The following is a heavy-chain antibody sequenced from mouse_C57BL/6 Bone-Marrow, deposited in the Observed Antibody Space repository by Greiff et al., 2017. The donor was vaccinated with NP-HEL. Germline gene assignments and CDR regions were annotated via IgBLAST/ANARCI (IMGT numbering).Heavy chain of an antibody. V-gene: IGHV5-9*01. CDR1: GFTFSSYT. Sequence: EVQRVESGGGLVKPGGSLKLSCAASGFTFSSYTMSWVRQTPEKRLEWVATISGGGGNTYYPDSVKGRFTISRDTTKNTLYLQMSSLRSEDTALYYCARPFYYGNPYYYAMDYWGQGTSVTVSS. J-gene: IGHJ4*01. CDR3: ARPFYYGNPYYYAMDY. D-gene: IGHD2-1*01. CDR2: ISGGGGNT.